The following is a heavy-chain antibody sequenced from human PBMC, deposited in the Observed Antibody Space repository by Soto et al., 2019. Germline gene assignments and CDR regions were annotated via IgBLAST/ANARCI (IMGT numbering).Heavy chain of an antibody. Sequence: SETLSLTCAVSGASFSGSYWSWIRQPPGKGLEWIGYAYYSGTTVYNPSLKSRVSISVDTSKKHVSLRLNSVTAADTAVYYCAVWSALTQYYFDSWGHGTLVTFSS. V-gene: IGHV4-59*13. D-gene: IGHD3-3*01. CDR3: AVWSALTQYYFDS. CDR2: AYYSGTT. CDR1: GASFSGSY. J-gene: IGHJ4*01.